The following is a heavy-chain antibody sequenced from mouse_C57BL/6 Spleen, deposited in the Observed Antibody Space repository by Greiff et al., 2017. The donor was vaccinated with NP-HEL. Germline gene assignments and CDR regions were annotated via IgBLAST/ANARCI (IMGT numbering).Heavy chain of an antibody. V-gene: IGHV5-4*01. CDR3: ARETLFFPYAMDY. Sequence: EVQLVESGGGLVKPGGSLKLSCAASGFTFSSYAMSWVRQTPEKRLEWVATISDGGSYTYYPDNVKGRFTISRDNAKNNLYLQMSHLKSEDTAMYYCARETLFFPYAMDYWGQGTSVTVSS. CDR2: ISDGGSYT. D-gene: IGHD6-5*01. CDR1: GFTFSSYA. J-gene: IGHJ4*01.